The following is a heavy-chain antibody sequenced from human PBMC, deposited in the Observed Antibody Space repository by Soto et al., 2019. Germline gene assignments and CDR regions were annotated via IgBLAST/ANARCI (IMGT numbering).Heavy chain of an antibody. CDR3: GRGMVVPGTTLSFNWFDP. Sequence: PSETLSLTCNVSGGSIRSHYWTWIRQSDGKGLEWIGRIYISASTNYNPSLRSRVTMSLDTSKNQFSIRLTSVTAADTAVYYCGRGMVVPGTTLSFNWFDPWGPGIPVTSPQ. D-gene: IGHD2-15*01. CDR2: IYISAST. V-gene: IGHV4-4*07. CDR1: GGSIRSHY. J-gene: IGHJ5*02.